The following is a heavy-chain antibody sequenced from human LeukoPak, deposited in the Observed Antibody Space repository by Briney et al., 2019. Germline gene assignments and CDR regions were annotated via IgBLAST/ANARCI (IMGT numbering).Heavy chain of an antibody. Sequence: SETLSLTCTVSGGSISSYYWSWIRQPPGKGLEWVGYIYYSGSTNYNPSLKSRVTISADKSKNQFSLKLSSVTAADTAVYYCAKDHHPSSGWYWVYWGQGTLVTVSS. CDR1: GGSISSYY. D-gene: IGHD6-19*01. CDR2: IYYSGST. V-gene: IGHV4-59*01. J-gene: IGHJ4*02. CDR3: AKDHHPSSGWYWVY.